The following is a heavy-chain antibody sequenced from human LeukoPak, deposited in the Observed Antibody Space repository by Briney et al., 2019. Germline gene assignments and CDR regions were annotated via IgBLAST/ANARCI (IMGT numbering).Heavy chain of an antibody. D-gene: IGHD6-13*01. Sequence: PSVKVSCKASGGTFSSYAISWVRQAPGQGLEWMGRIIPILGIANYAQKLQGRVTMTTDTSTSTAYMELRSLRSDDTAVYYCAIVTGYSSSWYPTYYYYYGMDVWGQGTTVTVSS. J-gene: IGHJ6*02. CDR2: IIPILGIA. CDR1: GGTFSSYA. V-gene: IGHV1-69*04. CDR3: AIVTGYSSSWYPTYYYYYGMDV.